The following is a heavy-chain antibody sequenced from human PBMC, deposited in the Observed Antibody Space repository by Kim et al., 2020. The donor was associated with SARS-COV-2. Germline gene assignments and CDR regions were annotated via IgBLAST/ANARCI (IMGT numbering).Heavy chain of an antibody. CDR2: IYYSGST. V-gene: IGHV4-39*01. CDR1: GGSISSSSYY. J-gene: IGHJ4*02. D-gene: IGHD5-12*01. CDR3: ARLLFGSGYNLFFDY. Sequence: SETLSLTCTVSGGSISSSSYYWGWIRQPPGKGLEWIGSIYYSGSTYYNPSLKSRVTISVDTSKNQFSLKLSSVTAADTAVYYCARLLFGSGYNLFFDYWGQGTLVTVSS.